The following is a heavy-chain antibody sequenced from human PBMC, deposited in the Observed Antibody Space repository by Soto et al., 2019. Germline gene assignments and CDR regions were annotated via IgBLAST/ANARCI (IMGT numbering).Heavy chain of an antibody. CDR2: IWYDGSKK. V-gene: IGHV3-33*01. CDR1: GFTFNPYA. D-gene: IGHD4-17*01. Sequence: QVQLVESGGGVVQPGGSLRLSCEASGFTFNPYAMNWVRQTPGKGLEWVAVIWYDGSKKYYADSVKGRFPSTSDNSENTVYLQIHNLRADETVVYYCGRGGVAGTRARVDHWGQGTLVAVSS. CDR3: GRGGVAGTRARVDH. J-gene: IGHJ4*02.